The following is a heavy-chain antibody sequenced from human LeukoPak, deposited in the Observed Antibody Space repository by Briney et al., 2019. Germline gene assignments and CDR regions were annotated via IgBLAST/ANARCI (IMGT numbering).Heavy chain of an antibody. CDR1: GGSISSYY. CDR3: ARDRIAAAALGAFDI. Sequence: SETLSLTCTVCGGSISSYYWSWIRQPAGKGLEWIGRIYTSGSTNYNPSLKSRVTMSVDTSKNQFSLKLSSVTAADTAVYYCARDRIAAAALGAFDIWGQGTMVTVSS. J-gene: IGHJ3*02. D-gene: IGHD6-13*01. V-gene: IGHV4-4*07. CDR2: IYTSGST.